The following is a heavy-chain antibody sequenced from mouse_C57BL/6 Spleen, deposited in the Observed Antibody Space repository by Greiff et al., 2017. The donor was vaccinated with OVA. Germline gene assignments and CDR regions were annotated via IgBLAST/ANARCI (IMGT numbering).Heavy chain of an antibody. CDR2: IYPGDGDT. CDR3: ARAIYYDYDEAMDY. V-gene: IGHV1-82*01. J-gene: IGHJ4*01. D-gene: IGHD2-4*01. CDR1: GYAFSSSW. Sequence: VQLKESGPELVKPGASVKISCKASGYAFSSSWMNRVKQRPGKGLEWIGRIYPGDGDTTYNGKFKGKATLTADKSSSTAYMQLSSLTSEDSAVYFCARAIYYDYDEAMDYWGQGTSVTVSS.